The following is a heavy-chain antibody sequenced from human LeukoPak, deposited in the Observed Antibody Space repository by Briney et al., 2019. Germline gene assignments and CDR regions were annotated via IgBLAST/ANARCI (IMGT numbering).Heavy chain of an antibody. J-gene: IGHJ4*02. Sequence: GGSLRLSCAASGFTFSSYGMHWVRQAPGKGLEWVAVISYDGSNKYYADSVKGRFTISRDNSKNTLYLQMNSLRAEDTAMYYCARDAVTGLEYWGQGTLVTVSS. CDR3: ARDAVTGLEY. D-gene: IGHD6-19*01. CDR1: GFTFSSYG. CDR2: ISYDGSNK. V-gene: IGHV3-30*03.